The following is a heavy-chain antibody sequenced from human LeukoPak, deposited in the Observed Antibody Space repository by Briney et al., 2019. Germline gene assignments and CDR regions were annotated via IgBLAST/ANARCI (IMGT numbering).Heavy chain of an antibody. Sequence: PGGSLRLSCAASGFTFDDYGMSWVRQAPGKGLEWVSGINWNGGSTGYADSVKGRFTISRDNAKNSLFLHMNSLRADDTALYFCARPFYYSSGSCPYWGQGTLVTVSS. J-gene: IGHJ4*02. CDR3: ARPFYYSSGSCPY. V-gene: IGHV3-20*04. CDR1: GFTFDDYG. D-gene: IGHD3-10*01. CDR2: INWNGGST.